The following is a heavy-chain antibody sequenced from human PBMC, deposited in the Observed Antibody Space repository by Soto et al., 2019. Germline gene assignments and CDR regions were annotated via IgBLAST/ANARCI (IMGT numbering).Heavy chain of an antibody. Sequence: PWGSLRLSCAASGFPFSSYAMSWVRQAPGKGLEWVSAISGSGFKKYYADSVKGRFTISRDNSKSTVYLELNNLSAEDTAVYHCAKNQGVELVPLATVDWFDPWGQGSVVTVSS. CDR1: GFPFSSYA. J-gene: IGHJ5*02. V-gene: IGHV3-23*01. D-gene: IGHD1-26*01. CDR3: AKNQGVELVPLATVDWFDP. CDR2: ISGSGFKK.